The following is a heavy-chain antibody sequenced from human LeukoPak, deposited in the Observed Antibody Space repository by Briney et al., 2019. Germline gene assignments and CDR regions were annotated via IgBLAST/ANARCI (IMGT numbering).Heavy chain of an antibody. V-gene: IGHV3-7*01. Sequence: GGSLRLSCAASGFSFNSDWMDWVRQAPGKGLEWVANIKHDESEKNYLDSVKGRFTISRDNAQNSLYLQMNGLRVEDTAVYYCTRRLDDWGQGTLVTASS. D-gene: IGHD3-16*01. CDR2: IKHDESEK. J-gene: IGHJ4*02. CDR3: TRRLDD. CDR1: GFSFNSDW.